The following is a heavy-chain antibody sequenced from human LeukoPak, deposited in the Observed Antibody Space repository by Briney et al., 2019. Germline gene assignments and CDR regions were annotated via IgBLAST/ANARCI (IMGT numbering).Heavy chain of an antibody. Sequence: ASVKVSCKVSGATLSKLSIDWVRQAPGKGLEWMGSFGHQDGETIRAQNFQGRFNMTVDTAADTAYMEMSSLMSEDTAMYYCATGAIVFDYWGQGTLVTVSS. CDR2: FGHQDGET. J-gene: IGHJ4*02. CDR3: ATGAIVFDY. CDR1: GATLSKLS. V-gene: IGHV1-24*01. D-gene: IGHD2/OR15-2a*01.